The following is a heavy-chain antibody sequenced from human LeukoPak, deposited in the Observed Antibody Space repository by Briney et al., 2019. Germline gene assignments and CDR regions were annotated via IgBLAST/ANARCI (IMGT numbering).Heavy chain of an antibody. CDR2: IYYSGTT. CDR3: VTSYGSSWLRFDY. J-gene: IGHJ4*02. CDR1: GGSISSSSYY. Sequence: PSETLSLTCTVSGGSISSSSYYWGWIRQPPGKGLEWIGSIYYSGTTYYNPSLKSRVTISVDTSNNQFSLKLSSVTAADTSMYYCVTSYGSSWLRFDYWGQGTLVTVSS. V-gene: IGHV4-39*01. D-gene: IGHD6-13*01.